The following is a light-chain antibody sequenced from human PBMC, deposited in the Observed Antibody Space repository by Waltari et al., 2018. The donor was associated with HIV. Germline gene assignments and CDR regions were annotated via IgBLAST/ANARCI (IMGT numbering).Light chain of an antibody. CDR1: QSVLYSSNNKNY. Sequence: DIVMTQSPDSLAVSLGERATINCKCSQSVLYSSNNKNYLAWYQQKPGQPPKLLIYWASTREAGVPDRFSGSGSGTDFTLTISSLQAEDVAVYYCQQYYSTPPVLTFGGGTKVEIK. CDR2: WAS. CDR3: QQYYSTPPVLT. V-gene: IGKV4-1*01. J-gene: IGKJ4*01.